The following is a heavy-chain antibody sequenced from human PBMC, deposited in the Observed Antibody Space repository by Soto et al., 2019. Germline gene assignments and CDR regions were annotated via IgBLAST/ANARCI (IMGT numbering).Heavy chain of an antibody. CDR1: GFTLSTYD. J-gene: IGHJ6*03. CDR2: LSYAGDT. V-gene: IGHV3-13*01. CDR3: AKGPHSASGYYYMDV. Sequence: EVQLVESGGGLVQPGGSLRLSCAASGFTLSTYDMHWVRQATGKGLEWVAALSYAGDTYYPGSVKGRFTVSREGAKNSLYLQMNSLTAGDXAVYXCAKGPHSASGYYYMDVWGKGTTVTVSS. D-gene: IGHD3-10*01.